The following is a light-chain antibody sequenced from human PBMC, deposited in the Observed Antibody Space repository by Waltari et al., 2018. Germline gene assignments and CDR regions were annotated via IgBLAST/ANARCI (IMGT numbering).Light chain of an antibody. CDR1: SFNIGEGSD. CDR3: QCYDTSLASYV. V-gene: IGLV1-40*01. CDR2: GNY. Sequence: VLTQPPSVSGAPGQTVTISCTGTSFNIGEGSDVPWYQQSTGRAPRLLIHGNYNRPSGVPARFYASKSATSASLVISGLRSDDEGDYYCQCYDTSLASYVFGSGTKFTVL. J-gene: IGLJ1*01.